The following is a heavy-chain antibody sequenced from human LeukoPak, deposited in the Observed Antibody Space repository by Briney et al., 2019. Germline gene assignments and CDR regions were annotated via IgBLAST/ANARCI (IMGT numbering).Heavy chain of an antibody. CDR3: AYGYSSSMDAFDI. V-gene: IGHV5-51*01. CDR1: GYSFTSYW. J-gene: IGHJ3*02. D-gene: IGHD6-13*01. Sequence: KDGESLKISCQGSGYSFTSYWIGWVRQMPGKGLEWMGIIYPGDSDTRYSPSFQGQVTISADKSISTAYLQWSSLKASDTAMYYCAYGYSSSMDAFDIWGQGTMVTVSS. CDR2: IYPGDSDT.